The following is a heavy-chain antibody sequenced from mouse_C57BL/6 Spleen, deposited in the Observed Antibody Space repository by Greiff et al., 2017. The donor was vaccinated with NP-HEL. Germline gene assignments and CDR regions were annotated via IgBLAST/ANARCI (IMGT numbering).Heavy chain of an antibody. Sequence: VQLQQSGPVLVKPGASVKMSCKASGYTFTDYYMNWVKQSHGKSLEWIGVINPYNGGTSYNQKFKGKATLTVDKSSSIAYMELNSLTSEDSAVYYCARTGSYFDYWGQGTTLTVSS. D-gene: IGHD4-1*01. CDR1: GYTFTDYY. CDR2: INPYNGGT. CDR3: ARTGSYFDY. V-gene: IGHV1-19*01. J-gene: IGHJ2*01.